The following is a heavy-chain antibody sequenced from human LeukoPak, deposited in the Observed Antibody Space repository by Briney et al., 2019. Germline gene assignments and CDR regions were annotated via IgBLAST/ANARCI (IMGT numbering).Heavy chain of an antibody. Sequence: GGSLRLSCGASGFTFSDHHMHWVRQAPGKGLEWVGRIRNKANSYTTEYAASVKGRFTISRDDSKNSVYLQMNSLKIEDTAVYYCSRAPTTMAYFDSWGQGTLVTVSS. D-gene: IGHD5-18*01. CDR1: GFTFSDHH. J-gene: IGHJ4*02. CDR3: SRAPTTMAYFDS. V-gene: IGHV3-72*01. CDR2: IRNKANSYTT.